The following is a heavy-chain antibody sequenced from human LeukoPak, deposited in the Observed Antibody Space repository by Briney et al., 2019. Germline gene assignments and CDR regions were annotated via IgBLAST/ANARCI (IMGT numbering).Heavy chain of an antibody. CDR3: AKDREYDDSCDYNG. CDR1: GFTFSDYA. Sequence: GGSLSLSCAASGFTFSDYAMSWVRQAPEKGLEWVSTISHVGGTYYADSVRGRFTISRDDSKNMVHLQMDSLRAEDTAVYYCAKDREYDDSCDYNGWGQGTLVTVSS. CDR2: ISHVGGT. V-gene: IGHV3-23*01. J-gene: IGHJ4*02. D-gene: IGHD3-22*01.